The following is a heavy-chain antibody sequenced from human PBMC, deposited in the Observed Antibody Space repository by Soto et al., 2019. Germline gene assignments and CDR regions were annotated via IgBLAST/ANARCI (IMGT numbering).Heavy chain of an antibody. CDR1: GYTFTTYD. Sequence: ASVKVSCKASGYTFTTYDISWVRQAPGQGLEWMGRISTYNGNTNYPQSLQGRLTMTTDTSTTTAYMELRNLRSDDTAVYYCARDPYHVLMVNAQNLYGMDVWGQGTTVTVSS. V-gene: IGHV1-18*01. CDR2: ISTYNGNT. CDR3: ARDPYHVLMVNAQNLYGMDV. D-gene: IGHD2-8*01. J-gene: IGHJ6*02.